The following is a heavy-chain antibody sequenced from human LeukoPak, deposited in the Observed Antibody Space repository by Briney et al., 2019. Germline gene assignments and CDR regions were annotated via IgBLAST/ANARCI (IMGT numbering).Heavy chain of an antibody. CDR3: ARDFCSSTSCSPPHYYGMDV. CDR1: GGSISSGGYY. Sequence: SETLSLTCTVSGGSISSGGYYWSWIRQHPGKGLEWIGYIYYSGSTYYNPSLKSRVTISVDTSKNQFSLKLSSVTAADTAVYYRARDFCSSTSCSPPHYYGMDVWGQGTTVTVSS. V-gene: IGHV4-31*03. D-gene: IGHD2-2*01. CDR2: IYYSGST. J-gene: IGHJ6*02.